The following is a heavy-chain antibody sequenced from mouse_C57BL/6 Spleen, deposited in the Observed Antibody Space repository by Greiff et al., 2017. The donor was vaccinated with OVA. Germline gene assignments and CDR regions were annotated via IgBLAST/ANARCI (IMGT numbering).Heavy chain of an antibody. CDR3: ARLEGDGYYNWYFDV. D-gene: IGHD2-3*01. V-gene: IGHV1-4*01. J-gene: IGHJ1*03. Sequence: QVQLQQSGAELARPGASVKMSCKASGYTFTSYTMHWVKQRPGQGLEWIGSINPSSGYTKYNQKFKDKATLTADKSSSTAYMQLSSLTSEDSAVYYGARLEGDGYYNWYFDVWGTGTTVTVSA. CDR2: INPSSGYT. CDR1: GYTFTSYT.